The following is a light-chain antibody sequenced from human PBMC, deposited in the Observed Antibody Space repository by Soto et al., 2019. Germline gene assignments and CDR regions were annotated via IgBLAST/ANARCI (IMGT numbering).Light chain of an antibody. CDR2: DAS. CDR3: QQRSNWPPMYT. CDR1: QSVSSN. Sequence: EIVLTQSPATLSLSPGERATLSCRASQSVSSNLAWYQQKPGQPPRLLIFDASNRATGIPARFSGRGSGTDFTLTISSLEPEDFAVYYCQQRSNWPPMYTVGQGTKLEIK. J-gene: IGKJ2*01. V-gene: IGKV3-11*01.